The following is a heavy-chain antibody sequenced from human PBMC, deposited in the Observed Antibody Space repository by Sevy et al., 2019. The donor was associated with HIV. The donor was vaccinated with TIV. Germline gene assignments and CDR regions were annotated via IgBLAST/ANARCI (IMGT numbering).Heavy chain of an antibody. CDR2: ISSSSSYI. Sequence: GGCLRLSCAASGFTFSSYSMNWVRQAPGKGLEWVSSISSSSSYIYYADSVKGRFTISIDNAKNSLYLQMNSLRAEVTAVYYCARDLKMRLETGIVDYWGQGTLVTVSS. D-gene: IGHD6-19*01. CDR1: GFTFSSYS. J-gene: IGHJ4*02. CDR3: ARDLKMRLETGIVDY. V-gene: IGHV3-21*01.